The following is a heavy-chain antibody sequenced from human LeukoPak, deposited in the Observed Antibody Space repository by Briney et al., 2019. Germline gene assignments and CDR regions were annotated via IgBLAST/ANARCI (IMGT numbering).Heavy chain of an antibody. D-gene: IGHD3-9*01. V-gene: IGHV1-69*04. J-gene: IGHJ4*02. Sequence: ASVKVSCKASGYTFTGYYMHWVRQAPGQGLEWMGRIIPILGIANYAQKFQGRVTITADKSTSTAYMELSSLRSEDTAVYYCAREKSLRYFDWSQHFDYWGQGTLVTVSS. CDR1: GYTFTGYY. CDR3: AREKSLRYFDWSQHFDY. CDR2: IIPILGIA.